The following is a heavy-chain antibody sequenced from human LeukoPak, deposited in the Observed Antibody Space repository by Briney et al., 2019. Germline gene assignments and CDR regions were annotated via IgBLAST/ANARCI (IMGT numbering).Heavy chain of an antibody. CDR3: ARSYSSSWHHYFDY. Sequence: SETLSLTCAVYGGSFSGYYWSWIRQPPGKGLEWIGEINHSGSTNYNPSLKSRVTISVDTSKNQFSLKLSSVTAADTAVYYCARSYSSSWHHYFDYWGQGTLVTVSS. J-gene: IGHJ4*02. CDR1: GGSFSGYY. CDR2: INHSGST. D-gene: IGHD6-13*01. V-gene: IGHV4-34*01.